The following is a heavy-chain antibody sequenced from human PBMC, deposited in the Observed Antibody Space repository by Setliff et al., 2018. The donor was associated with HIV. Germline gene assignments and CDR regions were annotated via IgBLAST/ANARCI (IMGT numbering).Heavy chain of an antibody. CDR3: ARSLYGGFGAPDS. CDR2: LWYDGTRK. D-gene: IGHD5-12*01. J-gene: IGHJ4*02. Sequence: PGGSLRLSCAASGFSLSSCGVHWVRQAPGKGLQWVALLWYDGTRKYYEDSLKGRFTISRDNSQNTVYLQMNNLRADDAAMYYCARSLYGGFGAPDSWGQGTLVTVSS. V-gene: IGHV3-33*01. CDR1: GFSLSSCG.